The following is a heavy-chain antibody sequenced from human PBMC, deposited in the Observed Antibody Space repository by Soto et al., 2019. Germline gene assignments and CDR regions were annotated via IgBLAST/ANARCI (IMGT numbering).Heavy chain of an antibody. CDR2: IYYSGST. D-gene: IGHD3-9*01. J-gene: IGHJ5*02. CDR1: GGSISSGGYY. CDR3: AREEGILTGYVSANWFDP. V-gene: IGHV4-31*03. Sequence: SETLSLTCTVSGGSISSGGYYWSWIRQHPGKGLEWIGYIYYSGSTYYNPSLKSRVTISVDTSKNQFSLKLSSVTAADTAVYYCAREEGILTGYVSANWFDPWGQGTLVTVSS.